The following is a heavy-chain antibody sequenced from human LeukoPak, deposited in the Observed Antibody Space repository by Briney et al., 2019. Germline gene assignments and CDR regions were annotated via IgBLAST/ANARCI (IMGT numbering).Heavy chain of an antibody. CDR2: ISGGGGNT. CDR1: GFTFSNYA. Sequence: SGGSLRLSCAASGFTFSNYAMSWVRQAPGKGLGWVSTISGGGGNTYYADSVKGRFTISRDNSKNTLYLQMNSLRAEDTAVYYCANADPVTRGFDYWGQGSLVTVSS. J-gene: IGHJ4*02. V-gene: IGHV3-23*01. D-gene: IGHD4-11*01. CDR3: ANADPVTRGFDY.